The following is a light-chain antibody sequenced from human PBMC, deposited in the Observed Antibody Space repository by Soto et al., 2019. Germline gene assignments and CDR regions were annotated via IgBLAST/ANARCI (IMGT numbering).Light chain of an antibody. CDR3: QHYNSYSEA. J-gene: IGKJ1*01. V-gene: IGKV1-5*03. CDR2: EVS. Sequence: DILLTQSPSTLSASVGDRVTISCRASQSINKWLAWYQHKPGKAPNLLIYEVSTLHSGVPSRFSGSGSGTEFTLTISSLRPDDFATYYCQHYNSYSEAFGQGTKVELK. CDR1: QSINKW.